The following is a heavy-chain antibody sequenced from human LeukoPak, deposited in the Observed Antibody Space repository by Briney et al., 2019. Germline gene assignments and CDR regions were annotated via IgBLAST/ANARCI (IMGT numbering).Heavy chain of an antibody. Sequence: SETLSLTCNVSGGSISNYFWSWIRQPAEKGLEWIGRIHASGSTNYSPSLKSRVTMSVDTSTNQFSLKLISVTAADTATYYCARESRDDGDNRGRFFDYWGQGTLVTVSS. D-gene: IGHD4-17*01. J-gene: IGHJ4*02. CDR3: ARESRDDGDNRGRFFDY. CDR2: IHASGST. CDR1: GGSISNYF. V-gene: IGHV4-4*07.